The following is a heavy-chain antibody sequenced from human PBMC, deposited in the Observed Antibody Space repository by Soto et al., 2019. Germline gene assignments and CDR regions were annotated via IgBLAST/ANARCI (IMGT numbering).Heavy chain of an antibody. Sequence: GGSLRLSCAASGFTFSSYAMHWVRQAPGKGLEWVAVISYDGSNKYYADSVKGRFTISRDNSKNTLYLQMNSLTAEDTAVYYCARGGGLRSFQHWGQGTLVTVSS. CDR1: GFTFSSYA. D-gene: IGHD4-17*01. J-gene: IGHJ1*01. V-gene: IGHV3-30*04. CDR2: ISYDGSNK. CDR3: ARGGGLRSFQH.